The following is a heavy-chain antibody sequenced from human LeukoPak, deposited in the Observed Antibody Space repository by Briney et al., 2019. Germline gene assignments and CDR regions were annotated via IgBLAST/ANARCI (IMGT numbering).Heavy chain of an antibody. Sequence: ASVKVSCKASGYTFTGYYMHWVRQAPGQGLEWMGRINPNSGGTNYAQKFQGRVTMTRDTSISTAYMELSRLRSDDTAVYYCARRVGYDRSGYYYVSTGSLVYWGQGTLVTVSS. CDR1: GYTFTGYY. J-gene: IGHJ4*02. CDR3: ARRVGYDRSGYYYVSTGSLVY. D-gene: IGHD3-22*01. V-gene: IGHV1-2*06. CDR2: INPNSGGT.